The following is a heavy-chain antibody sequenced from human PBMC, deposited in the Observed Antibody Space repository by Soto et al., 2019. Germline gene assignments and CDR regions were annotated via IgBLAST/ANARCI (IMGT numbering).Heavy chain of an antibody. CDR2: IYYSGKT. Sequence: PSETLSLTCTVSGGSISSSSHFWGWIRQPPGKGLEWIGDIYYSGKTYKNPSLKSRVSASVDLSQNQFSLNLRSVTAADTAVYFCARDLSSGSDSYYFDYWGQRTLVTVSS. D-gene: IGHD3-22*01. V-gene: IGHV4-39*07. J-gene: IGHJ4*02. CDR1: GGSISSSSHF. CDR3: ARDLSSGSDSYYFDY.